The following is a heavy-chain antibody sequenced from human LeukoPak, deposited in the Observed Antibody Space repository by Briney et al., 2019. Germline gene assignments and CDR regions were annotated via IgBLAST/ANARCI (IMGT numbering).Heavy chain of an antibody. D-gene: IGHD3-10*01. CDR3: AKDYGSGSYYSPS. J-gene: IGHJ4*02. Sequence: GGSLRLSCAASGFTFSSYSMNWVRQAPGKGLEWVSYISSSSSTIYYADSVKGRFTISRDNAKNSLYLQMNSLRAEDTAVYYCAKDYGSGSYYSPSWGQGTLVTVSS. V-gene: IGHV3-48*01. CDR2: ISSSSSTI. CDR1: GFTFSSYS.